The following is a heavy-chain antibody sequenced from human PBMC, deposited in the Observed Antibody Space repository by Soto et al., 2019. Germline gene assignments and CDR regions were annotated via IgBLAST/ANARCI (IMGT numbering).Heavy chain of an antibody. J-gene: IGHJ4*02. Sequence: EVHLVESGGDLVQPGGSLRLSCAASGFTFNGYWMHWVRQVPGKGLVWVSRIRGDGGDTNYADSVRGRFTISRDNAKNTLYLQMNFLTVDDTAVYYCARDQVAGSGSLDSWGQGDLVTVSS. D-gene: IGHD3-10*01. CDR1: GFTFNGYW. CDR3: ARDQVAGSGSLDS. CDR2: IRGDGGDT. V-gene: IGHV3-74*01.